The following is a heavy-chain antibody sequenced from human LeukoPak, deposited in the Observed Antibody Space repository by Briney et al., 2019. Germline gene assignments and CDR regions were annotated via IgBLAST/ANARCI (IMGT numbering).Heavy chain of an antibody. CDR1: GFTFSSYW. Sequence: AGGSLRLSCAASGFTFSSYWMNWARKAPGKGLGWVASINHNGNVNYYVDSVKGRFTISRDNAKNSLYLQMSNLRAEDTAVYFCARGGGLDVWGQGATVTVSS. CDR3: ARGGGLDV. CDR2: INHNGNVN. V-gene: IGHV3-7*03. D-gene: IGHD3-16*01. J-gene: IGHJ6*02.